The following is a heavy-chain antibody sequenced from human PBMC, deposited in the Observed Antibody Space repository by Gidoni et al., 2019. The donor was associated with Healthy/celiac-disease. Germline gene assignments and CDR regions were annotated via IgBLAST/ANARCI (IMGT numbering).Heavy chain of an antibody. V-gene: IGHV4-39*01. CDR3: ARLPPEIPGYVWGSSQNWFDP. CDR2: IYYSGGT. J-gene: IGHJ5*02. Sequence: QLQLQESGPGLVKPSETLSLTCTVSGGSLSSSSYYWGWIRQPPGKGLEWIGSIYYSGGTYYNPSLKSRVPISVYTSKTQFSLTLSSVTAADTAVYYCARLPPEIPGYVWGSSQNWFDPWGQGTLVTVSS. D-gene: IGHD3-16*01. CDR1: GGSLSSSSYY.